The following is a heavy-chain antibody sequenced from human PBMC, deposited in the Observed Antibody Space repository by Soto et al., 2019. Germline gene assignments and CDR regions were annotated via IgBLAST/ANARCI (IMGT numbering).Heavy chain of an antibody. Sequence: GGSLRLSCAASGFTFSSYWMHWVRQAPGKGLVWVSRINSDGSSTSYADSVKGRFTISRDNAKNTLYLQMNSLRAEDTAVYYCARGGTVTLDHDAFDIWGQGTMVTVSS. CDR2: INSDGSST. D-gene: IGHD4-17*01. V-gene: IGHV3-74*01. CDR1: GFTFSSYW. J-gene: IGHJ3*02. CDR3: ARGGTVTLDHDAFDI.